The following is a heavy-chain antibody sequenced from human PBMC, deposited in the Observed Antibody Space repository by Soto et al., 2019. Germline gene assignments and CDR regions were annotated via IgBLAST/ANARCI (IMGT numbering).Heavy chain of an antibody. CDR1: GGSFTSNNW. CDR3: ASRDPGTSVDY. D-gene: IGHD1-7*01. J-gene: IGHJ4*02. CDR2: IYRTGST. Sequence: PSETLSLTCAVSGGSFTSNNWWTCVRQPPGQGLEWIGEIYRTGSTNSNPSLKSRVTISLDKSENQFSLKVTSLTAANTAVYYCASRDPGTSVDYWGQGTLVTVSS. V-gene: IGHV4-4*02.